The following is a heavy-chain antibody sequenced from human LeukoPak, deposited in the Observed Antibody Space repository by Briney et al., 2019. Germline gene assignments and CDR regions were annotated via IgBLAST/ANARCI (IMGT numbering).Heavy chain of an antibody. CDR3: AKPPPNCSSTSCYTDY. V-gene: IGHV3-30*18. J-gene: IGHJ4*02. Sequence: GRSLRLSCAASGFTFSSYGIHWVRQAPGKGLEWVAIISYDGNNKYYADSVKGRFTISRDNSKNTLYLQMNSLRAEDTAVYYCAKPPPNCSSTSCYTDYWGRGTGVTVSS. CDR2: ISYDGNNK. D-gene: IGHD2-2*02. CDR1: GFTFSSYG.